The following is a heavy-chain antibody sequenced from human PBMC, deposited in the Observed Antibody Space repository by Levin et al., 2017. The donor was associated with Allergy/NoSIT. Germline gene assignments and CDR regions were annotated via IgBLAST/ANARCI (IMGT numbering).Heavy chain of an antibody. CDR2: IDTISGSI. J-gene: IGHJ3*02. CDR3: ARDAYYHGDAFDI. CDR1: GFTFSSHE. D-gene: IGHD1-26*01. V-gene: IGHV3-48*03. Sequence: GGSLRLSCLASGFTFSSHEMNWVRQAPGKGPEWVSYIDTISGSIHYADSVKGRFTISRDNARNSLFLQMNSLRAEDTAVYYCARDAYYHGDAFDIWGQGTMVTVAS.